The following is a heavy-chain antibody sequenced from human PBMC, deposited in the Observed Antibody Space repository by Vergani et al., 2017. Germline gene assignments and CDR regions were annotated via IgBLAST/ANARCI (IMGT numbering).Heavy chain of an antibody. CDR1: RYSFTNYW. Sequence: EVQLVQSGAEVKKPGESLKISCQISRYSFTNYWIGWVRQMPGKGLEWMGIIHPADSDTRYSPPFQDQVTISVDKSISTAYLQRSSLRASDSAMYYCARLYGRDSSGSKYFDYWGQGTLVTVSS. CDR2: IHPADSDT. CDR3: ARLYGRDSSGSKYFDY. V-gene: IGHV5-51*01. J-gene: IGHJ4*02. D-gene: IGHD3-22*01.